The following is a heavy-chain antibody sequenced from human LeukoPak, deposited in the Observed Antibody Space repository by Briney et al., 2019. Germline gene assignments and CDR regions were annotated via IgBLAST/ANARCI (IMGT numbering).Heavy chain of an antibody. CDR3: ARGVVAVAAIDY. J-gene: IGHJ4*02. V-gene: IGHV3-30*03. CDR1: GFAFSTYV. D-gene: IGHD2-15*01. CDR2: TSNDETKR. Sequence: GVSLRLSCAASGFAFSTYVMHWVRQAPGKGLEWVAITSNDETKRFYADSVKGRFTISRDNSKNTLHLHMTSLRVEDTGAYYCARGVVAVAAIDYWGQGILVTVSS.